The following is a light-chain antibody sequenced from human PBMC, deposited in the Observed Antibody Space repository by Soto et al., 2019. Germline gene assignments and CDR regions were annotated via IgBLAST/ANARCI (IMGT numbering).Light chain of an antibody. CDR1: SSDVGGYDY. CDR3: SSYSISTAYL. CDR2: EVS. J-gene: IGLJ1*01. Sequence: QSVLTQPASGSCAPGQSITISCTGTSSDVGGYDYVSWYQLHPGKAPKLMVFEVSNRPSGVSYRFSGSKSGNTASLTISGLQAEDEADYFCSSYSISTAYLFRTGTKVTVL. V-gene: IGLV2-14*01.